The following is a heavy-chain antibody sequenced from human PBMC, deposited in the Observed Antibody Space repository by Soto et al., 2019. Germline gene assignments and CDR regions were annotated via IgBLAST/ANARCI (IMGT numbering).Heavy chain of an antibody. J-gene: IGHJ2*01. CDR3: ARGRFWYFDL. CDR2: IYSSGNT. V-gene: IGHV4-31*03. CDR1: GGSISSGGYY. Sequence: QVQLQESGPGLEKPSQTLSLTCTVSGGSISSGGYYWSWIRQHPGKDLEWIAYIYSSGNTDYNPSLKSRVIMSVDTSKNQFSLKLSSVTAADTAVYYCARGRFWYFDLWGRGSLVSVSS.